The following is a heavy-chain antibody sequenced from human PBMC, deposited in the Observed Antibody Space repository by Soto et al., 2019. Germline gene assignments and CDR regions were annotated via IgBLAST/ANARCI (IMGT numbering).Heavy chain of an antibody. V-gene: IGHV1-18*01. Sequence: ASVKVSCKASGYTFTRSGISWVRQAPGQGLEWLGWINPDNGNTNYAQHLQGRVSLTTDTSTSTAYMDLRSLRSDDTAVYYCARESRAYGSGSYYHYYYYGMDVWGQGTKVTVSS. CDR1: GYTFTRSG. CDR3: ARESRAYGSGSYYHYYYYGMDV. D-gene: IGHD3-10*01. J-gene: IGHJ6*02. CDR2: INPDNGNT.